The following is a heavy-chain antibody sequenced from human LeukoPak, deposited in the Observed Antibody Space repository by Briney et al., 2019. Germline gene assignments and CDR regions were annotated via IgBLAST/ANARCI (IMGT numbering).Heavy chain of an antibody. CDR3: ARQTGSGLFILP. V-gene: IGHV4-39*01. CDR2: FYYSGNT. J-gene: IGHJ4*02. D-gene: IGHD3/OR15-3a*01. Sequence: SETLSLTCTVSGVSIRRSNSYCRWIPQPPGKGLEWIGSFYYSGNTYYNAALNSQVSISIATYKHQSSLGPTSVTAADTAVYYCARQTGSGLFILPGGQGTLVTVSS. CDR1: GVSIRRSNSY.